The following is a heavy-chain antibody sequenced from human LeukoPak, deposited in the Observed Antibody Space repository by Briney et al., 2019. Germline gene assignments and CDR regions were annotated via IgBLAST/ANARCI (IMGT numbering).Heavy chain of an antibody. Sequence: GGSLRLSCAASGFTFTNAWMSWVRQAPGKGLEWVSAISDSGGNTYYADSVKGRFTISRDNSKNTLYLQMNSLRAEDTAVYYCAKSHSGSYYFWFDPWGQGTLVTVSS. CDR2: ISDSGGNT. J-gene: IGHJ5*02. V-gene: IGHV3-23*01. CDR3: AKSHSGSYYFWFDP. D-gene: IGHD3-10*01. CDR1: GFTFTNAW.